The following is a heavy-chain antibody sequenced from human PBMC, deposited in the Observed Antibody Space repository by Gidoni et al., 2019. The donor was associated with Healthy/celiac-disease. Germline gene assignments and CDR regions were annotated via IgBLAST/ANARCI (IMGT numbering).Heavy chain of an antibody. CDR3: AKAVYGSSWYSGSGGDPKNWFDP. D-gene: IGHD6-13*01. CDR2: ISGSGGST. J-gene: IGHJ5*02. CDR1: GFTFSSYA. Sequence: EVQLVESGGGLVQPGGSLRLSCAASGFTFSSYAMSWVRQAPGKGLEWVSAISGSGGSTYYADSVKGRFTISRDNSKNTLYLQMNSLRAEDTAVYYCAKAVYGSSWYSGSGGDPKNWFDPWGQGTLVTVSS. V-gene: IGHV3-23*04.